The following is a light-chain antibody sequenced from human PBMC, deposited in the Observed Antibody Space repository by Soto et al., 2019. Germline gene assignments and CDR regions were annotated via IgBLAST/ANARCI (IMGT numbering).Light chain of an antibody. CDR2: WAS. V-gene: IGKV4-1*01. CDR3: QQYYSTPLT. J-gene: IGKJ4*01. CDR1: QSLLFSSNNKDY. Sequence: DIVLTQSPDSLAVSVGERATISCKSTQSLLFSSNNKDYLAWYQQKTGQPPKPLIYWASSRQSGVPDRFSGSGSGTDFTLTISSLRSEDVAAYYCQQYYSTPLTFGGGTKVDIK.